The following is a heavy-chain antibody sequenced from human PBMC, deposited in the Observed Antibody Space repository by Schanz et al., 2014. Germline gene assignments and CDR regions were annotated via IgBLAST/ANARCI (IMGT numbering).Heavy chain of an antibody. CDR2: ISSGGGST. CDR3: AKDAPYPFDL. CDR1: GFTFSSYS. J-gene: IGHJ2*01. V-gene: IGHV3-23*04. Sequence: VQLVESGGGVVQPGKSLRLSCAASGFTFSSYSMHWVRQAPGKGLEWVSSISSGGGSTYYADSVKGRFTISRDNSKNTLYLQMNSLRAEDTAIYYCAKDAPYPFDLWGRGTLITVSS.